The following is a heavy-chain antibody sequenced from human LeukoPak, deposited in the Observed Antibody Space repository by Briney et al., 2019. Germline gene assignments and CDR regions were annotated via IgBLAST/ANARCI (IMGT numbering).Heavy chain of an antibody. CDR1: GGAFSGYY. CDR3: AGRRLGVVPAAPFDY. D-gene: IGHD2-2*01. Sequence: SETLCLTCAVYGGAFSGYYWGWVREPPGKGLEWGGEINLSGGTNYNPSPTSRVTIYLDTCKNHCSLRLSSVSAAHTGVYSSAGRRLGVVPAAPFDYWRQGTLVTVSS. J-gene: IGHJ4*02. V-gene: IGHV4-34*01. CDR2: INLSGGT.